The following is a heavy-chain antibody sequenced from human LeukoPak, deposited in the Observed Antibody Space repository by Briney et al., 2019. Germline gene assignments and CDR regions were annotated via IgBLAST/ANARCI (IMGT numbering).Heavy chain of an antibody. Sequence: ASVKVSCKASGYTFTSYGISWVRQAPGQGLEWMGIINPSGGSTSYAQKFQGRVTMTRDTSTSTVYMELSSLRSEDTAVYYCARDCGRQYYYDSSGYPPDYWGQGTLVTVSS. CDR3: ARDCGRQYYYDSSGYPPDY. CDR1: GYTFTSYG. J-gene: IGHJ4*02. V-gene: IGHV1-46*01. D-gene: IGHD3-22*01. CDR2: INPSGGST.